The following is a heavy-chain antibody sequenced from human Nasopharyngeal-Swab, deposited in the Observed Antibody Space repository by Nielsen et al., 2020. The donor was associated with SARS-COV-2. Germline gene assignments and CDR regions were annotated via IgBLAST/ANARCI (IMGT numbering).Heavy chain of an antibody. CDR2: ISVSVIDT. J-gene: IGHJ4*02. CDR3: AKDSGLAVVAAATPAYY. CDR1: GFTFSSYA. Sequence: GGPLRLSCAASGFTFSSYAMTWFRQAPGKGREWVSTISVSVIDTNYADSVKGRSTISRDNSRSTMFLQLSSIRAEEPAVYYCAKDSGLAVVAAATPAYYWGQGTLVIVSS. V-gene: IGHV3-23*01. D-gene: IGHD2-15*01.